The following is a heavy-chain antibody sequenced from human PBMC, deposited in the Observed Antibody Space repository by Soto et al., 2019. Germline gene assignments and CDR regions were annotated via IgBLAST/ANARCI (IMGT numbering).Heavy chain of an antibody. D-gene: IGHD6-6*01. CDR3: AKDGAIAARPNYYYGMDV. V-gene: IGHV3-30*18. CDR2: ISYDGSNK. CDR1: GFTFSSYG. Sequence: GGSLRLSCAASGFTFSSYGMHWVRQAPGKGLEWVAVISYDGSNKYYADSVKGRFTISRDNSKNTLYLQMNSLRAEDTAVYYCAKDGAIAARPNYYYGMDVWGQGTTVTVSS. J-gene: IGHJ6*02.